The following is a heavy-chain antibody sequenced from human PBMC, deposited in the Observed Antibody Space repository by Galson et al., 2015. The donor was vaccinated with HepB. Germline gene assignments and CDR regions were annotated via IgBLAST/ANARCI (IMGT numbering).Heavy chain of an antibody. J-gene: IGHJ4*02. CDR1: GFTFSSYA. CDR3: AKRSRDSSGHHYPDY. CDR2: ISGSGDNT. D-gene: IGHD3-22*01. Sequence: SLRLSCAASGFTFSSYAMTWVRQAPGKGLEWVSGISGSGDNTYYADSVKGRFTISSDSFKNTLYLQMNSLRAEDTAVYYCAKRSRDSSGHHYPDYWGQGTLVTVSS. V-gene: IGHV3-23*01.